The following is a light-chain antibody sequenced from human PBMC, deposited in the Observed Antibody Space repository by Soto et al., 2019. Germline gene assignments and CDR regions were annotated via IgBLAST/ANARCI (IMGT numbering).Light chain of an antibody. J-gene: IGLJ2*01. CDR1: SSDIGAYNF. CDR3: TSWTTSTTMI. V-gene: IGLV2-14*03. Sequence: QSALTQPASVSGSPGQLITISCTGTSSDIGAYNFVSWYQQHPGKAPKLMLYDVNIQPSGVSNRFSGSKSGNTASLTISGLQAEDEADYYCTSWTTSTTMIFGGGTKVTVL. CDR2: DVN.